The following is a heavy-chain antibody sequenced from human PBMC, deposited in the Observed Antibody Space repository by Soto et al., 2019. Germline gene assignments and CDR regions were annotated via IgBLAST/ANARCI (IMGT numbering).Heavy chain of an antibody. CDR1: GYTFTSYA. CDR2: INAGNGNT. J-gene: IGHJ3*02. V-gene: IGHV1-3*01. D-gene: IGHD2-15*01. Sequence: QVQLVXXXXEVKKPGASVKVSCKASGYTFTSYAMHWVRQAPGQRLEWMGWINAGNGNTKYSQKFQGRVTITRDTSASTAYMELSSLRSEDTAVYYCARDLGYCSGGSCYPDAFDIWGQGTMVTVSS. CDR3: ARDLGYCSGGSCYPDAFDI.